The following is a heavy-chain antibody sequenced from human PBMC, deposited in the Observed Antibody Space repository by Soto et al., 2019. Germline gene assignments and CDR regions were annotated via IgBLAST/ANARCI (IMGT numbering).Heavy chain of an antibody. CDR3: AREESDSITIFVPARPYYYYGMDV. Sequence: ASVKVSCKASGYTFTSYYMHWVRQAPGQGLEWMGIINPSGGSTSYAQKFQGRVTMTRDTSTSTVYMELSSLRSEDTAVYYCAREESDSITIFVPARPYYYYGMDVWGQGTTVTVSS. D-gene: IGHD3-3*01. CDR2: INPSGGST. J-gene: IGHJ6*02. CDR1: GYTFTSYY. V-gene: IGHV1-46*01.